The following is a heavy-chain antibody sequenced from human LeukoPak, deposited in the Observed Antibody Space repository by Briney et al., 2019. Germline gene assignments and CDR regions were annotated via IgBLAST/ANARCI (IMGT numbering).Heavy chain of an antibody. Sequence: ASVKVSCKASGYTFTSYGISWVRQAPGQGLEWMGWISAYNGNTNYAQKLQGRVTMTTDTSTSTAYMELRSLRSDNTAVYYCARAIPLLWFGELSFYFDYWGQGTLVTVSS. V-gene: IGHV1-18*01. CDR2: ISAYNGNT. D-gene: IGHD3-10*01. CDR1: GYTFTSYG. CDR3: ARAIPLLWFGELSFYFDY. J-gene: IGHJ4*02.